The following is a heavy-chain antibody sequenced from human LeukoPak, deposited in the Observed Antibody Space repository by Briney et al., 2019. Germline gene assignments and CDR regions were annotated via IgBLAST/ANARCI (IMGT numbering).Heavy chain of an antibody. CDR3: ARGREGTVTTRYWFDP. Sequence: ASVKVSCKASGYTFTSYGISWVRQPPGQGLEWMGWISAYNGNTNYAQKLQGRVTMTTDTSTSTAYMELRSLRSDDTAVYYCARGREGTVTTRYWFDPWGQGTLVTVSS. V-gene: IGHV1-18*01. J-gene: IGHJ5*02. D-gene: IGHD4-17*01. CDR1: GYTFTSYG. CDR2: ISAYNGNT.